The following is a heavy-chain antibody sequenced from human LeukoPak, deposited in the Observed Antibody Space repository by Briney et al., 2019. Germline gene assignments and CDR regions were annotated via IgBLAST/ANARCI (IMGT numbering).Heavy chain of an antibody. Sequence: GGSLRLSCAASGFTFSSYWMSWVRQAPGKGLGWVANIKQDGSEKYYVDSVKGRFTISRDNAKNSLYLQMNSLRAEDTAVYYCARPYYDSSGYYRRDAFDIWGQGTMVTVSS. CDR3: ARPYYDSSGYYRRDAFDI. J-gene: IGHJ3*02. CDR2: IKQDGSEK. CDR1: GFTFSSYW. V-gene: IGHV3-7*01. D-gene: IGHD3-22*01.